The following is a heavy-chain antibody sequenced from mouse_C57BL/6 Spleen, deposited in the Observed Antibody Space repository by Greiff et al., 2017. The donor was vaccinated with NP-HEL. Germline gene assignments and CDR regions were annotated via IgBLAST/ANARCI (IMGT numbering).Heavy chain of an antibody. Sequence: LQLQQSGAELVRPGASVTLSCKASGYTFTDYEMHWVKQTPVHGLEWIGAIDPETGGTAYNQKFKGKAILTADKSSSTAYMELRGLTSEDSAVYYCTSEEYYGPWFADWGQGALVTVSA. V-gene: IGHV1-15*01. D-gene: IGHD1-2*01. J-gene: IGHJ3*01. CDR1: GYTFTDYE. CDR2: IDPETGGT. CDR3: TSEEYYGPWFAD.